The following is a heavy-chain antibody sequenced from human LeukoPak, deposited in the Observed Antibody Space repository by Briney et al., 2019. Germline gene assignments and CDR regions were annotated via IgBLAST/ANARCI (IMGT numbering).Heavy chain of an antibody. D-gene: IGHD7-27*01. J-gene: IGHJ4*02. CDR2: IYPGDSDT. CDR3: ARRDETNGGFDY. V-gene: IGHV5-51*01. CDR1: GYSFTSYW. Sequence: PGESLKISCKGSGYSFTSYWIGWVRQLPGKDLEWMGIIYPGDSDTRYSPSFQGQVTISADKSTSTAYLQWSSPKASDTAMYYCARRDETNGGFDYWGQGTLVTVSS.